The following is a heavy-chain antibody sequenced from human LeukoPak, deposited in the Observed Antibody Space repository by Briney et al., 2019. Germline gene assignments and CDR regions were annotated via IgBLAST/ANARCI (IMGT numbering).Heavy chain of an antibody. D-gene: IGHD6-13*01. CDR2: IYHSGST. CDR3: ARARIAAAGTDY. V-gene: IGHV4-38-2*01. Sequence: SETLSLTCAVSGYSISSGYYWGWIRQPPGKGLEWIGSIYHSGSTYYNPSLKSRVTISVDTSKNQFSLKLSSVTAADTAMYCCARARIAAAGTDYWGQGTLVTVSS. J-gene: IGHJ4*02. CDR1: GYSISSGYY.